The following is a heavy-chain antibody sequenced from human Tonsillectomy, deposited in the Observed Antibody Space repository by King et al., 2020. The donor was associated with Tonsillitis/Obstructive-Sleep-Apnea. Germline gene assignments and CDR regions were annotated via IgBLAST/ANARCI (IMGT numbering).Heavy chain of an antibody. CDR1: GYTFTAHY. CDR2: INPNNGDT. Sequence: QLVQSGAEVKEPGASVKVSCKASGYTFTAHYTHWVRQAPGQGLEWMGWINPNNGDTNYTQKFQGRVTMTRETVISTDYMQMSRLRSDDTSVYYCARAGTVTTPYALHIWGQGTIVTVSS. J-gene: IGHJ3*02. D-gene: IGHD4-11*01. V-gene: IGHV1-2*02. CDR3: ARAGTVTTPYALHI.